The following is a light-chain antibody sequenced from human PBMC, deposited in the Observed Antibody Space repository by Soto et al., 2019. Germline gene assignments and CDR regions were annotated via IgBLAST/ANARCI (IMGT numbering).Light chain of an antibody. J-gene: IGKJ1*01. V-gene: IGKV3-15*01. CDR2: GAS. CDR1: QSVNSN. Sequence: EIVMTQSPATLSVSPGERATLSCRASQSVNSNLVWYQQKPGQAPRLLIYGASTRATGIPGRFSGSGYGTEFTLTISSLQSEDFAVYYCNQYNNWLWTVGQGTKVEIK. CDR3: NQYNNWLWT.